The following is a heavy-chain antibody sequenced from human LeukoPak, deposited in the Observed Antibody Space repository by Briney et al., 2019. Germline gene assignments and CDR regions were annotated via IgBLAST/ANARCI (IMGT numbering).Heavy chain of an antibody. CDR2: INHSGST. CDR3: ARARAGFDY. CDR1: GGSFSGYY. Sequence: SETLSLTCAVYGGSFSGYYRSWIRQPPGKGLEWIGEINHSGSTNYNPSLKSRVTISVDTSKNQFSLKLSSVTAADTAVYYCARARAGFDYWGQGTLVTVSS. V-gene: IGHV4-34*01. D-gene: IGHD6-6*01. J-gene: IGHJ4*02.